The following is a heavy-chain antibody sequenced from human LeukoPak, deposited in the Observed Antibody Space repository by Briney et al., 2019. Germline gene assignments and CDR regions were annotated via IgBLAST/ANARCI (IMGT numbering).Heavy chain of an antibody. Sequence: GEALKISFKGSGYRFTSYWMGWGRPGPGKGVEWRGIIYPGASHTTYSPSFQAHVTISADKSISTAYLQWRSLKASDPAMYYCARHHTRELQLDWFDPWGQGTLVTVSS. J-gene: IGHJ5*02. D-gene: IGHD1-26*01. CDR1: GYRFTSYW. V-gene: IGHV5-51*01. CDR3: ARHHTRELQLDWFDP. CDR2: IYPGASHT.